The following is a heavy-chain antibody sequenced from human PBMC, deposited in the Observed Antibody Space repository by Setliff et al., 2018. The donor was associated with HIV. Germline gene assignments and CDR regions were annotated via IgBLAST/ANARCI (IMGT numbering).Heavy chain of an antibody. CDR1: GASISTPNYY. CDR2: IYDSGSS. V-gene: IGHV4-31*03. J-gene: IGHJ4*02. Sequence: KPSETLSLTCTVSGASISTPNYYWSWIRQHPGKGLEFIGCIYDSGSSHYNPSLKSRVVISLDTSKNQFSLRLSSVTAAATAVYYCASRCGGDFWGQGPLVTVSS. D-gene: IGHD2-21*01. CDR3: ASRCGGDF.